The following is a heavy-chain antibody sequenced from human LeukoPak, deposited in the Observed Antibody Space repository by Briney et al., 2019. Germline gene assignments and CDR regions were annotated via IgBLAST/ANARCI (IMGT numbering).Heavy chain of an antibody. Sequence: TGGSLRLSCAASGFTFSDYYMSWIRQAPGKGLEWVSYISSSGSTIYYADSVKGRFTISRDNAKNSLYLQMNSLRAEDTAVYYCARGGLVDQFKLWFGELLSYWGQGTLVTVSS. V-gene: IGHV3-11*01. CDR1: GFTFSDYY. J-gene: IGHJ4*02. CDR2: ISSSGSTI. D-gene: IGHD3-10*01. CDR3: ARGGLVDQFKLWFGELLSY.